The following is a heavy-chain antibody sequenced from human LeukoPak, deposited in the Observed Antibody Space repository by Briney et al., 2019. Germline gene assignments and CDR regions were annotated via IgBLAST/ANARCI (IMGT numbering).Heavy chain of an antibody. V-gene: IGHV1-46*01. Sequence: ASVKVSCKASGYTFTSYYMHWVRQAPGQGLEWMPIINPSGGSTSYAQKFQGRVTMTRDTSTSTVYMELSSLRSEDTAVYYCARDSRPSYDSSGYYYPGDYWGPGTLVTVSS. D-gene: IGHD3-22*01. CDR2: INPSGGST. J-gene: IGHJ4*02. CDR3: ARDSRPSYDSSGYYYPGDY. CDR1: GYTFTSYY.